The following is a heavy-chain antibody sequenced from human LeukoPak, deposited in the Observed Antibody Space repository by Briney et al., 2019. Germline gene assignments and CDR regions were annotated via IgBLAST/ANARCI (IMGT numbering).Heavy chain of an antibody. CDR3: ARHGDYGDYIDY. D-gene: IGHD4-17*01. J-gene: IGHJ4*02. Sequence: SETLSLTCTVSGGSIGSNTYYWGWIRQPPGKGLEWIGSIYYNGRTYYNPSLKSRVTISVDTSKNHFSLKLSSVTAADTAVYYCARHGDYGDYIDYWGQGTLVTVSS. CDR1: GGSIGSNTYY. V-gene: IGHV4-39*01. CDR2: IYYNGRT.